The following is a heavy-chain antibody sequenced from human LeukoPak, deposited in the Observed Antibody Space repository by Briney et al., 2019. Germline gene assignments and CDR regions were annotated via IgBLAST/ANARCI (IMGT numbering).Heavy chain of an antibody. V-gene: IGHV5-51*01. CDR3: ARLNYYDSSGYYPFDP. D-gene: IGHD3-22*01. CDR1: GSRFTSYW. Sequence: GESLKISGKGSGSRFTSYWIGWVRQLPGKGLEWMGIIYPGDSDTRYSPSFQGQVTISADKSISTAYLQWSSLKASDTAMYYCARLNYYDSSGYYPFDPWGQGTLVTVSS. CDR2: IYPGDSDT. J-gene: IGHJ5*02.